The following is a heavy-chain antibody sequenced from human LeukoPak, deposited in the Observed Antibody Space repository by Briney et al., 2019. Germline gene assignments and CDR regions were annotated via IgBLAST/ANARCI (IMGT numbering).Heavy chain of an antibody. CDR2: ISAYNGDT. CDR1: GYIFSNYA. J-gene: IGHJ6*03. D-gene: IGHD3-16*02. Sequence: ASVKVSCKTSGYIFSNYAMNWVRQAPGQGLEWMGWISAYNGDTKYAQKVQGRVTMSTETSTSTAYMELRSLRSDDTAVYYCARLGVKAFSLSGTLRGLEYYYYMDVWGKGTTVTISS. V-gene: IGHV1-18*01. CDR3: ARLGVKAFSLSGTLRGLEYYYYMDV.